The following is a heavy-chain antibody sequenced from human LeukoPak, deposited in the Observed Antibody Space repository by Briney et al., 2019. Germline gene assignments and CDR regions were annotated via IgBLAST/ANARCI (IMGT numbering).Heavy chain of an antibody. J-gene: IGHJ6*03. CDR2: IYYSGST. Sequence: SETLSLTCTVSGGSISSYYWSWIRQPPGKGLEWIGYIYYSGSTNYNPSLKSRVTISVDTSKNQFSLKLSSVTAADTAVYYCARDCNGGNSGAYYYYYMDVWGKGTTVTVSS. CDR3: ARDCNGGNSGAYYYYYMDV. CDR1: GGSISSYY. V-gene: IGHV4-59*01. D-gene: IGHD4-23*01.